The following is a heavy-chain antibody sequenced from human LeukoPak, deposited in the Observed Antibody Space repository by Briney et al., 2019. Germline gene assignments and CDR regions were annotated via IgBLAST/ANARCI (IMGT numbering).Heavy chain of an antibody. CDR2: IYYSGSI. J-gene: IGHJ4*02. Sequence: PSETLSLTCTVSGDFLSSGSYYWGWIRQSPGKGLAWIGSIYYSGSIFYNASFESRLTLSVDTSKNQFYLKLRSLTAADTAVYYYARLCQVTSCAKFDYWGQRIQVTVSS. V-gene: IGHV4-39*01. CDR3: ARLCQVTSCAKFDY. CDR1: GDFLSSGSYY. D-gene: IGHD2-21*02.